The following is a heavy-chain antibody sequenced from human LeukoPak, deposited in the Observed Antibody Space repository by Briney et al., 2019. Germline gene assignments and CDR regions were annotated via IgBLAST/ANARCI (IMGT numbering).Heavy chain of an antibody. CDR3: TTGPGNSGY. CDR2: IKSTTVGGTP. V-gene: IGHV3-15*01. Sequence: PGGSLRVSCAASGFTFSSYAMSWVRQAPGKGLEWVGRIKSTTVGGTPEYAAPVKGRFTISRDDSKNTVYLQMNSLKTEDTAVYYCTTGPGNSGYWGQGTLVTVSS. J-gene: IGHJ4*02. CDR1: GFTFSSYA. D-gene: IGHD4-23*01.